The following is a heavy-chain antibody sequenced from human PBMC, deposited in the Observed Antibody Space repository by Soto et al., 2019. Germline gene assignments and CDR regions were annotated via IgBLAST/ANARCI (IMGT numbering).Heavy chain of an antibody. CDR1: GGSVSSGSYY. CDR2: IYYSGST. J-gene: IGHJ6*02. V-gene: IGHV4-61*03. CDR3: AASSYGSKYYYYYGMDV. D-gene: IGHD5-18*01. Sequence: QVQLQESGPGLVKPSETLSLTCTVSGGSVSSGSYYWSWIRQPPGKGLEWIGYIYYSGSTNYNPSPNRRVAISVEETTNNLFLMQMCLAAADTAVLYCAASSYGSKYYYYYGMDVWGQGTTVTVSS.